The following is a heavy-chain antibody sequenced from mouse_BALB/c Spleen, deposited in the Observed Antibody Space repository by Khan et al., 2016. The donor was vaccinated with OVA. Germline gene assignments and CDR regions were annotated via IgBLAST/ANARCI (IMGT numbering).Heavy chain of an antibody. CDR3: ARSVTITTVVATDFDY. J-gene: IGHJ2*01. CDR2: ISYSGRT. CDR1: GYSITSDYA. Sequence: EVQLQESGPGLVKPSQSLSLTCTVTGYSITSDYAWNWIRQFPGNKLEWMGYISYSGRTSYNPSLKSRISITRDTSKNQFFLQLTSVTPEDTATYCCARSVTITTVVATDFDYWGQGNTVTVSS. D-gene: IGHD1-1*01. V-gene: IGHV3-2*02.